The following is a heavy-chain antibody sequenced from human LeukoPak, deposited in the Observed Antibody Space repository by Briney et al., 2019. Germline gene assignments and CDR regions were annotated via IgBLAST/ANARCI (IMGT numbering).Heavy chain of an antibody. CDR1: GGSFSGYY. Sequence: PSETLSLTCAVYGGSFSGYYWSWIRQPPGKGLEWIGEINHNGRTNYNPSLKSRVTISVDTSKNQFSLKLSSVTAADTAVYYCARAFYCSGGSCYSLSDYFDYWGQGTLVTVSS. CDR2: INHNGRT. J-gene: IGHJ4*02. D-gene: IGHD2-15*01. CDR3: ARAFYCSGGSCYSLSDYFDY. V-gene: IGHV4-34*01.